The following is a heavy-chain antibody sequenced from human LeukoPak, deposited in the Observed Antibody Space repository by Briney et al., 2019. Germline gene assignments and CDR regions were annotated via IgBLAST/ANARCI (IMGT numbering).Heavy chain of an antibody. J-gene: IGHJ4*02. V-gene: IGHV3-53*01. Sequence: GGSLRLSCVVSGFSVSNSYIIWVRQAPGNGLERVSVIYGDGRTSHSASVRGRFTISRDNSKSIVSLQMNNLRAEDTAVYYCARGRGLGVVSPYFDYWGQGTLVTVSS. CDR3: ARGRGLGVVSPYFDY. CDR2: IYGDGRT. D-gene: IGHD3-3*01. CDR1: GFSVSNSY.